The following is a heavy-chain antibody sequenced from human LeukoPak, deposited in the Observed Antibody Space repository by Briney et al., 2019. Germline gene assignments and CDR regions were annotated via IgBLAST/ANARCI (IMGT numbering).Heavy chain of an antibody. D-gene: IGHD2-2*01. J-gene: IGHJ4*02. V-gene: IGHV3-23*01. CDR3: AKTFDIVVVPAAFDY. Sequence: GGSLRLSCAASGFTFSSYAMTWVRQAPGKGLEWVSSISGSSGNTYSADSVKGRFTISRDNSKTTLYLQMNSLRAEDTAVYYCAKTFDIVVVPAAFDYWGQGTLVTVSS. CDR2: ISGSSGNT. CDR1: GFTFSSYA.